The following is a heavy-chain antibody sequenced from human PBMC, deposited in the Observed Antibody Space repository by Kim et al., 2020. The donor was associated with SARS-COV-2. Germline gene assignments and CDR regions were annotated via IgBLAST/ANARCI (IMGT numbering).Heavy chain of an antibody. Sequence: ASVKVSCKASGYTFTSYAISWVRQAPGQGLEWMGWINTNTGTPNYAQNFTGRFTFTVDESTSTAYLQLSSLRAEDTAVYYCARALWG. CDR2: INTNTGTP. V-gene: IGHV7-4-1*02. CDR3: ARAL. J-gene: IGHJ6*03. CDR1: GYTFTSYA.